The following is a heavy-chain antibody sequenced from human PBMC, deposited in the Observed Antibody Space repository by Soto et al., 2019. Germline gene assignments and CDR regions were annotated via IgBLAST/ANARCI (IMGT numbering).Heavy chain of an antibody. J-gene: IGHJ4*02. CDR1: GFTFSSYA. CDR3: AKDCSGEIAVAGPCHFDY. V-gene: IGHV3-23*01. Sequence: GGSLRLSCAASGFTFSSYAMSWVRQAPGKGLEWVSAISGSGGSTYYADSVKGRFTISRDNSKNTLYLQMNSLRAEDTAVYYCAKDCSGEIAVAGPCHFDYWGQGTLVTVSS. D-gene: IGHD6-19*01. CDR2: ISGSGGST.